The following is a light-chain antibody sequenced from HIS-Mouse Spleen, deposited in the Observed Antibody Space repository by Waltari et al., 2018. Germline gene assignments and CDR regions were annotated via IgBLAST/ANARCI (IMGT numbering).Light chain of an antibody. CDR2: EDS. Sequence: SYELTQPPSVSVSPGQTARITCSGDALPKKYAYWYQQKSGQAPVLVIYEDSKRPFGIPERFSGSSSGTLATLTISGTQVEDEADYYWYSTDSSGNHRVFGGGTKLTVL. CDR1: ALPKKY. CDR3: YSTDSSGNHRV. J-gene: IGLJ2*01. V-gene: IGLV3-10*01.